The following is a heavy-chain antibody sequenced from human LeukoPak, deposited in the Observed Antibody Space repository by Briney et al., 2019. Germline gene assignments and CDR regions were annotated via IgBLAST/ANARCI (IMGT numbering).Heavy chain of an antibody. V-gene: IGHV3-30*03. CDR3: ARDRSSGFPYYFDY. J-gene: IGHJ4*02. Sequence: GGSLRLSCAASGFTFRSHAMSWVRQAPGKGLEWVAVISYDGSNQYYADSVKGRFSISRDNSKNTMYLQMNSLRAEDTAVYYCARDRSSGFPYYFDYWGQGTLVTVSS. D-gene: IGHD6-19*01. CDR1: GFTFRSHA. CDR2: ISYDGSNQ.